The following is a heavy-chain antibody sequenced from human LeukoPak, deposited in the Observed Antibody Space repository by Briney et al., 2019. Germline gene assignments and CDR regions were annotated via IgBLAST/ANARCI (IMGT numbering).Heavy chain of an antibody. CDR1: GFTFDDYG. Sequence: GGSLRLSCAASGFTFDDYGMSWVRQAPGKGLEWVSSISSSSSYIYYADSVKGRFTISRDNAKNSLYLQMNSLRAEDTAVYYCARDLGTHDAFDIWGQGTMVTVSS. CDR2: ISSSSSYI. V-gene: IGHV3-21*01. J-gene: IGHJ3*02. D-gene: IGHD1-1*01. CDR3: ARDLGTHDAFDI.